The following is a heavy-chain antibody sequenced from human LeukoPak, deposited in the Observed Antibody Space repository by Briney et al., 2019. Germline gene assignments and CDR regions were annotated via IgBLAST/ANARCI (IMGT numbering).Heavy chain of an antibody. CDR2: INSDGSST. V-gene: IGHV3-74*01. CDR3: ARVGSSWSYPFDY. J-gene: IGHJ4*02. CDR1: GFTFSSYW. D-gene: IGHD6-13*01. Sequence: GGSLRLSCAASGFTFSSYWMHWVRQAPGKGLVWVSRINSDGSSTSYADSVKGRFTISRDNAKNTLYLQMNSLRAEDTAVYYCARVGSSWSYPFDYWGQGTLVTVSS.